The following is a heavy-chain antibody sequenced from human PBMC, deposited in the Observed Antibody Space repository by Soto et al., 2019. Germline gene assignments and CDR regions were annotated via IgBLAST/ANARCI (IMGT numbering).Heavy chain of an antibody. Sequence: PGGSLRLSCAASRLIFSSYALHWVRQAPGKGLEWMAIISYDGSKRYYADSVKGRFTISRDNSKNTLYLQMNSLRIEDTAVYYCAKDLGHGYYFDSWGQGTLVTVSS. CDR3: AKDLGHGYYFDS. CDR1: RLIFSSYA. J-gene: IGHJ4*02. CDR2: ISYDGSKR. V-gene: IGHV3-30-3*01. D-gene: IGHD6-13*01.